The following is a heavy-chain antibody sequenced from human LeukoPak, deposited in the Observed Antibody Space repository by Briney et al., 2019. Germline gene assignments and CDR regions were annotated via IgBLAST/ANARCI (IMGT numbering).Heavy chain of an antibody. Sequence: SVTVSCKASGGTLVSYAVSWVRQVPGQGLGWMGRIIPILGTANHAQKFQGRVTIIADKSTSTAYMEVSSLRSEDTAVYYCAREAKTAYCGGDCYDLDAFDIWGQGTMVTVSS. J-gene: IGHJ3*02. CDR2: IIPILGTA. D-gene: IGHD2-21*02. V-gene: IGHV1-69*04. CDR3: AREAKTAYCGGDCYDLDAFDI. CDR1: GGTLVSYA.